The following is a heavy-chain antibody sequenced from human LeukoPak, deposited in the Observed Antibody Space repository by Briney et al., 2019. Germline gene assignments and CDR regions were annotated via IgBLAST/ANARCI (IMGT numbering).Heavy chain of an antibody. D-gene: IGHD1-26*01. CDR1: SGSISSYY. CDR3: ARERRSGAYFYFDY. Sequence: SETLSLTCTVSSGSISSYYWSWIRQPPGKGLEWVGYISYSGSTNYNPSLKSRVTISVDTSKNQFSLKLSSVTAADTAVYYCARERRSGAYFYFDYWGQGTLVTVSS. CDR2: ISYSGST. V-gene: IGHV4-59*01. J-gene: IGHJ4*02.